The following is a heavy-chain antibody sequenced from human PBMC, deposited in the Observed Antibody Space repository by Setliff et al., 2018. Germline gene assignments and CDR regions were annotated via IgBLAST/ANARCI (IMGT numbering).Heavy chain of an antibody. J-gene: IGHJ4*02. CDR1: GFTFRSYG. Sequence: GGSLRLSCAASGFTFRSYGIHWVRQAPGKGLEWVAFIRNDGSNKYYADSVKGRFTISRDNVKNSLFLQMNSLRAEDTAVYYCVRDLHWGFDYWGLGTLVTVS. D-gene: IGHD7-27*01. CDR2: IRNDGSNK. CDR3: VRDLHWGFDY. V-gene: IGHV3-30*02.